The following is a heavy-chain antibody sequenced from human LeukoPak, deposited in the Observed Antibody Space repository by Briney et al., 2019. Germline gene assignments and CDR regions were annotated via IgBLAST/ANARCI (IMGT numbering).Heavy chain of an antibody. CDR1: GYTFTSYY. D-gene: IGHD2-2*01. CDR3: ARDKGYCGSTSCSHYMDV. CDR2: INPSGGST. V-gene: IGHV1-46*01. Sequence: ASVKVSCKASGYTFTSYYMHWVRQAPGQGLEWVGIINPSGGSTNYAQKFQGRVTMTRDTSTSTVYMDLSSLRSEDTAVYYCARDKGYCGSTSCSHYMDVWGKGTTVTVSS. J-gene: IGHJ6*03.